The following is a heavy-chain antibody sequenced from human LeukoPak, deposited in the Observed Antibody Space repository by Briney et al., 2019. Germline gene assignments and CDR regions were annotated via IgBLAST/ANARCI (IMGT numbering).Heavy chain of an antibody. CDR3: ARRRRPSSPDGFDI. CDR1: GYNFTTYW. CDR2: IYPGDSDT. D-gene: IGHD6-25*01. J-gene: IGHJ3*02. V-gene: IGHV5-51*01. Sequence: GESLKISCKGFGYNFTTYWIGWVRQMPGKGLEGMGIIYPGDSDTRYSPSVEGQVTISGDKSVYTAYLQWSSLKASDTAIYYCARRRRPSSPDGFDIWGQGTMVTVFS.